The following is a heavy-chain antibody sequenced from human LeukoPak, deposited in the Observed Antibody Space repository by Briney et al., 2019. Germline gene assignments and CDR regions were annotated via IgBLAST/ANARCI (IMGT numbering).Heavy chain of an antibody. CDR2: INHSGST. J-gene: IGHJ3*02. D-gene: IGHD3-10*01. CDR3: ARAVRPHDAFDI. V-gene: IGHV4-34*01. Sequence: SETLSLTCAVYGGSFSGYYWSWIRQPPGKGLEWIGEINHSGSTNYNPSLKSRVTISVDTSKNQFSLKLSSVTAADTAVYYCARAVRPHDAFDIWGQGTMVTVSS. CDR1: GGSFSGYY.